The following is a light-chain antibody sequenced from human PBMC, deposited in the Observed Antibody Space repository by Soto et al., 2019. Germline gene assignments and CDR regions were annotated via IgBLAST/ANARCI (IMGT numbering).Light chain of an antibody. Sequence: QSVLTQPASVSGSPGQSITISCTATSRDVGAYNYVSWYQQHPGKAPKLMIYEVSNRPSGVSNRFSGSKSGNAASLTISGLQAEDEADYYCSSYTSSSTYVFGTGTKVTVL. J-gene: IGLJ1*01. CDR3: SSYTSSSTYV. V-gene: IGLV2-14*01. CDR2: EVS. CDR1: SRDVGAYNY.